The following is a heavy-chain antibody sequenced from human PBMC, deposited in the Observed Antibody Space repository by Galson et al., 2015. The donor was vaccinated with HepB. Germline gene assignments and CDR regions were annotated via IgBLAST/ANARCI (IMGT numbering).Heavy chain of an antibody. J-gene: IGHJ4*02. CDR3: AKGRITMVRGDNKEYYFDY. CDR2: ISYDGSNK. CDR1: GFTFSSYG. V-gene: IGHV3-30*18. D-gene: IGHD3-10*01. Sequence: SLRLSCAASGFTFSSYGMHWVRQAPGKGLEWVAVISYDGSNKYYADSVKGRFTISRDNSKNTLYLQMNSLRAEDTAVYYCAKGRITMVRGDNKEYYFDYWGQGTLVTVSS.